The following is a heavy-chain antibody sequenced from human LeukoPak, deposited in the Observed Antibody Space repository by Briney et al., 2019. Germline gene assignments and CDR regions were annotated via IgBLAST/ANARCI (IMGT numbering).Heavy chain of an antibody. CDR2: INQDGGTK. CDR3: ATSHDGSGNN. V-gene: IGHV3-7*01. CDR1: GFTFSSYW. D-gene: IGHD3-22*01. J-gene: IGHJ4*02. Sequence: PGGSLRLSCAASGFTFSSYWMAWVRQAPGKGLEWVGNINQDGGTKFSVDSVKGRFTISRDNARNSLYLQMNNLRVEDTGIYYCATSHDGSGNNWGQGTLVTVSS.